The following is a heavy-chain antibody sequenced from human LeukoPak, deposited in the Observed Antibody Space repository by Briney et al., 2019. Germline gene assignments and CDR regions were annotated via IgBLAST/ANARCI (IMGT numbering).Heavy chain of an antibody. CDR1: GFTFSSYS. CDR3: ARLSYYGSGSDFDY. Sequence: GSLRLSCAASGFTFSSYSMNWVRQAPGKGLEWIGYIYYSGSTNYNPSLKSRVTISVDTSKNQFSLKLSSVTAADTAVYYCARLSYYGSGSDFDYWGQGTLVTVSS. V-gene: IGHV4-59*01. D-gene: IGHD3-10*01. CDR2: IYYSGST. J-gene: IGHJ4*02.